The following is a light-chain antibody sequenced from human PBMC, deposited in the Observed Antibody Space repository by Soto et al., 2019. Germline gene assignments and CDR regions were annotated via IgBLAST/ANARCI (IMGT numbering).Light chain of an antibody. CDR1: EDISTW. Sequence: DIQMTQSPSSVSASVGDRVTITCRSSEDISTWFAWYQQKPGKAPKLLIYAASSLQSGVPSRFSGSGSGTDFALTISSLQPEDFATYYCQHADSFPLITFGQGTRLDIK. J-gene: IGKJ5*01. V-gene: IGKV1-12*01. CDR2: AAS. CDR3: QHADSFPLIT.